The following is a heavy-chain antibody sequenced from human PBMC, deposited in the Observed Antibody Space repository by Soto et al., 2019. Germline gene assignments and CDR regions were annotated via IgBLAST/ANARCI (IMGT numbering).Heavy chain of an antibody. V-gene: IGHV1-18*01. CDR1: GYTFTSYG. J-gene: IGHJ3*02. D-gene: IGHD5-12*01. CDR2: ISAYNGNT. CDR3: ARHGYSGYFTAFDI. Sequence: ASVKLSCTASGYTFTSYGISWVRQAPGQGLEWMGWISAYNGNTNYAQKLQGRVTMTTDTSTSTAYMELRSLRSDDTAVYYCARHGYSGYFTAFDIWGQGTMVTVSS.